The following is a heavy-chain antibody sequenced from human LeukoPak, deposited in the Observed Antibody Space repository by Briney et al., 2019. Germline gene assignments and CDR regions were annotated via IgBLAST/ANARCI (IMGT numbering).Heavy chain of an antibody. D-gene: IGHD1-26*01. CDR1: GFTFSSYG. V-gene: IGHV3-33*08. CDR3: ARYSGSLDY. CDR2: IWYDGSNK. Sequence: GGSLRLSCAASGFTFSSYGMNWVRQAPGKGLEWVAVIWYDGSNKYYADSVKGRFTIPRDNSKNTLYLQMNSLRAEDTAVYYCARYSGSLDYWGQGTLVTVSS. J-gene: IGHJ4*02.